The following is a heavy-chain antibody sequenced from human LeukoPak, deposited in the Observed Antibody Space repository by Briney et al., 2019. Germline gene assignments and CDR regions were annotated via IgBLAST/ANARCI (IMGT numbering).Heavy chain of an antibody. V-gene: IGHV1-8*01. CDR1: GYTLTSYD. D-gene: IGHD4-23*01. CDR2: MNPNSGKT. Sequence: ASVKVSCKASGYTLTSYDINWVRQATGQGLEWMGWMNPNSGKTGYAQKFQGRVTITRNTSISTAYMELSSLESEDTAVYYCARETPSGYFDYWGQGTLVTVSP. J-gene: IGHJ4*02. CDR3: ARETPSGYFDY.